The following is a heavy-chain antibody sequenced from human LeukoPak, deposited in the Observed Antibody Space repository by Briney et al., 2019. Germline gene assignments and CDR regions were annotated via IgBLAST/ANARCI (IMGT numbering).Heavy chain of an antibody. J-gene: IGHJ4*02. CDR3: ARGPPSPRGVI. Sequence: AAVTVSFKASLYTFTRYDINWVRQAAGQGLEGMGWMNPNSGNTGYAQKFQGRVTMTSNTSISTAYMELSSLRSEDTAVYYCARGPPSPRGVIWGRGTLVTVSS. V-gene: IGHV1-8*01. CDR1: LYTFTRYD. CDR2: MNPNSGNT. D-gene: IGHD3-10*01.